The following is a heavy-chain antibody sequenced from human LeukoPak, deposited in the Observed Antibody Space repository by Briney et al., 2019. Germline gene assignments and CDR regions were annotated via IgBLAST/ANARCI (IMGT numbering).Heavy chain of an antibody. D-gene: IGHD4-17*01. Sequence: PGGSLRLSCAASGFTFSSFEMNWVRQAPGKGLEWVSHISSSGTTIYDADSVKGRFTISRDNAKNSLYLQMNSLRVEDTAVYYCVRYRDGEYDFWGQGSLVTVSS. J-gene: IGHJ4*02. CDR3: VRYRDGEYDF. CDR2: ISSSGTTI. V-gene: IGHV3-48*03. CDR1: GFTFSSFE.